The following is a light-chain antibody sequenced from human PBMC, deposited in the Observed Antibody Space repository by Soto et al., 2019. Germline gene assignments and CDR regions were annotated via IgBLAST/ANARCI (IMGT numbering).Light chain of an antibody. CDR2: AAS. J-gene: IGKJ1*01. V-gene: IGKV1-39*01. CDR1: QSISSY. Sequence: DIQMTQSPSSLSASVGDRVTITCRASQSISSYLNWYQQKPGKAPKLLIYAASSLQSGVPSRFSGSGSGTDFTLTISSRQPEDFATYYCQQSYSTPPTFGQGTKGEIK. CDR3: QQSYSTPPT.